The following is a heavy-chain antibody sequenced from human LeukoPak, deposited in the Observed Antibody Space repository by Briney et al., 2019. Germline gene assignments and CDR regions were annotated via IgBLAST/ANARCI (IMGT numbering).Heavy chain of an antibody. J-gene: IGHJ3*02. CDR1: GFTFSSYA. CDR2: ISSNGGST. Sequence: PGGSLRLSCSASGFTFSSYAMHWVRQAPGKGLEYVSAISSNGGSTYYADSVKGRFTISRDNSKNTLYLQMSSLRAEDTAVYYCAVWYYYDSSGYFRPGAFDIWGQGTMVTVSS. CDR3: AVWYYYDSSGYFRPGAFDI. D-gene: IGHD3-22*01. V-gene: IGHV3-64D*06.